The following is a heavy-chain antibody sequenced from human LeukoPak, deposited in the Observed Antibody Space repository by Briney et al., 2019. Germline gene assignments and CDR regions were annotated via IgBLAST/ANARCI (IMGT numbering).Heavy chain of an antibody. Sequence: PSETLSLTCTVSGGSISSYYWSWIRQPPGKGLEWIGYIYYSGSTNYNPSLKSRVTISVDTSKNQFSLKLSSVTAADTAVYYCARGLTTVTPSPSFDYWGQGTLVTVSS. CDR3: ARGLTTVTPSPSFDY. V-gene: IGHV4-59*12. CDR1: GGSISSYY. J-gene: IGHJ4*02. D-gene: IGHD4-11*01. CDR2: IYYSGST.